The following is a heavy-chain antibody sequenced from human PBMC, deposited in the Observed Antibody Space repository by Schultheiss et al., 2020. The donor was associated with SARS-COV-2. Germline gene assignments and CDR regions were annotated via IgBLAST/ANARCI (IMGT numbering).Heavy chain of an antibody. Sequence: ASVKVSCKASGYTFTNYGITWVRQAPGQGLEWMGWVDEFTGKTNYAQNLQGRVTMATDTSTSTAYMELRSLRSDDTAVYYCARRAGGDNWNDADWYFDLWGRGTLVTVSS. CDR3: ARRAGGDNWNDADWYFDL. V-gene: IGHV1-18*01. J-gene: IGHJ2*01. CDR2: VDEFTGKT. D-gene: IGHD1-1*01. CDR1: GYTFTNYG.